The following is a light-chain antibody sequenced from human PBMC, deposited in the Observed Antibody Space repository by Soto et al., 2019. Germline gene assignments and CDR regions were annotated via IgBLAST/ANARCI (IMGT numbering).Light chain of an antibody. CDR1: RSDIGDSNF. V-gene: IGLV2-14*01. J-gene: IGLJ1*01. CDR2: QVN. CDR3: ASFRSGTILV. Sequence: QSALTQPASVSGSPGQSVTISCTGPRSDIGDSNFISWYQHSPGKAPRLLIYQVNNRPSGVSGRFPGSKAGNTASLTISGLLDDDEADYFCASFRSGTILVFGSGTKLTVL.